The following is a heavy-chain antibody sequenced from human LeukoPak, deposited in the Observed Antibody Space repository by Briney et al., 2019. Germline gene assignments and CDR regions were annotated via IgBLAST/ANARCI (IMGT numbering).Heavy chain of an antibody. Sequence: SETLSLTCAVYGGSFSGLYWSWIRQPPGEGLGWIGEINHSGSTNYNPSLKRRVTISVDTSKNQFSLKLSSVTAADAAVYYCALLHKDCSGGSCASGYHGMDVWGKGTTVTVSS. J-gene: IGHJ6*04. CDR1: GGSFSGLY. V-gene: IGHV4-34*01. D-gene: IGHD2-15*01. CDR2: INHSGST. CDR3: ALLHKDCSGGSCASGYHGMDV.